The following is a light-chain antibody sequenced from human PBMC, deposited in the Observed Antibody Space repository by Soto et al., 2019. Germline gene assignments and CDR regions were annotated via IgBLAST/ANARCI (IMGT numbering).Light chain of an antibody. Sequence: EIVFTQAPATLSVSPGERATLSCRASQSVNKHLAWYQHRPGQAPRLLIYDTSYRAAGIPARFSGSGSGTDFTLTISSLEPEDLAVYYCQQRGTFGPGTKVDIK. CDR3: QQRGT. CDR2: DTS. J-gene: IGKJ3*01. CDR1: QSVNKH. V-gene: IGKV3-11*01.